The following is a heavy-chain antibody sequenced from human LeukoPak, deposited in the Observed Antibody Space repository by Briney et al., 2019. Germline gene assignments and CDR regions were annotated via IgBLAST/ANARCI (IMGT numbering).Heavy chain of an antibody. Sequence: GGSLRLSCAASGSTFSNYAMSWVRQAPGKGLEWVSGLSGSGGTTYYADSVKGRFTISRDNSKNTLYLQMNSLRAEDTAVYYCAKAYYDILTGLACWGQGTLVTVSS. J-gene: IGHJ4*02. CDR1: GSTFSNYA. CDR3: AKAYYDILTGLAC. V-gene: IGHV3-23*01. D-gene: IGHD3-9*01. CDR2: LSGSGGTT.